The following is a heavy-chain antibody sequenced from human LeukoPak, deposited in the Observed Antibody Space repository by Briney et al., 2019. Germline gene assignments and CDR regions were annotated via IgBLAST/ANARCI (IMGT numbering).Heavy chain of an antibody. J-gene: IGHJ1*01. CDR2: INSNSLNT. CDR3: ARGPRDGSGSSYFQH. CDR1: GYTLTTYD. D-gene: IGHD3-10*01. Sequence: GASVKVSCTASGYTLTTYDTHWVRQASGHGLEWLGFINSNSLNTDYAPKFQGRVTMTRDTSINTAYMELSSLRSDDTAVYYCARGPRDGSGSSYFQHWGQGTLVTVSS. V-gene: IGHV1-8*01.